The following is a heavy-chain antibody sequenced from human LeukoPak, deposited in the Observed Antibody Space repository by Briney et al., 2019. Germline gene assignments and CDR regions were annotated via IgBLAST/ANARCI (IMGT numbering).Heavy chain of an antibody. V-gene: IGHV4-38-2*02. J-gene: IGHJ4*02. CDR1: GYSISSGYY. D-gene: IGHD4-11*01. CDR3: ARVPGYSTLYYFDY. Sequence: SETLSLTCTVSGYSISSGYYWGWIRQPPGKGLEWIGSIYHSGSTYYNPSLKSRVTISVDTSKNQFSLKLSSVTAADTAVYYCARVPGYSTLYYFDYWGQGTLVTVSS. CDR2: IYHSGST.